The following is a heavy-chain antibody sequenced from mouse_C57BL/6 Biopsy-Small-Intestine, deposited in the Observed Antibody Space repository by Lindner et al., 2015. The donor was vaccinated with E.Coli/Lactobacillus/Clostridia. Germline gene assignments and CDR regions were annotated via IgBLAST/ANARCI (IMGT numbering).Heavy chain of an antibody. CDR2: FDPEDGET. Sequence: SVKVSCKVSGYTLTELSMHWVRQAPGKGLEWMGGFDPEDGETIYAQKFQGRVTMTEDTSTDTAYMELSSLRSEDTAVYYCATNRGQTRMYYYYYYMDVWGKGTTVTVSS. D-gene: IGHD1-1*01. CDR3: ATNRGQTRMYYYYYYMDV. J-gene: IGHJ1*03. V-gene: IGHV1-18*01. CDR1: GYTLTELS.